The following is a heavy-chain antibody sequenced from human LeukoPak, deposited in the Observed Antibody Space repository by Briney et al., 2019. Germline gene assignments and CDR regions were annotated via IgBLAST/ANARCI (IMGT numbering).Heavy chain of an antibody. CDR2: MNPNSGNS. V-gene: IGHV1-8*03. D-gene: IGHD3-22*01. CDR3: ARAISDSTGYYAYYFDS. CDR1: GYTFTRND. J-gene: IGHJ4*02. Sequence: ASVKVSCKTSGYTFTRNDINWVRQAPGQGLEWMGWMNPNSGNSGYAQKFQGRVTITRDNSISTAYMELSSLTSEDTAVYYCARAISDSTGYYAYYFDSWGQGTLVTVSS.